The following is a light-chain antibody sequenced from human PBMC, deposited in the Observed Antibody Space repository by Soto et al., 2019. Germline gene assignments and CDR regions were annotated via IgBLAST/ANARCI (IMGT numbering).Light chain of an antibody. CDR2: SND. CDR3: AAWDDSLNGLV. V-gene: IGLV1-44*01. Sequence: QSVLTQSPSASGTPGQRLTISCSGSSSNIGSNTVTWYQQLPGTAPKVLIHSNDRRPSGVPDRFSGSKSGTSASLAISGLLSDDEADYYCAAWDDSLNGLVFGGGTKLTVL. J-gene: IGLJ2*01. CDR1: SSNIGSNT.